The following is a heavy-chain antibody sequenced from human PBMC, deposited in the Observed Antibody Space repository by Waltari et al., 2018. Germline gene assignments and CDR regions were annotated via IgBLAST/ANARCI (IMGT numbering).Heavy chain of an antibody. V-gene: IGHV3-23*04. Sequence: EVQLVESGGGLVQPGGSLRLSCAASGFTFSSYAMSWVRQSPGKGRGWVSSIGVSGVTIFYEDSVKGRFTTSRDNSKNTLYLQMDSLRAEDTAIYYCAKSAAATIRFWYFDLWGRGTLVTVSS. CDR2: IGVSGVTI. J-gene: IGHJ2*01. CDR3: AKSAAATIRFWYFDL. D-gene: IGHD6-13*01. CDR1: GFTFSSYA.